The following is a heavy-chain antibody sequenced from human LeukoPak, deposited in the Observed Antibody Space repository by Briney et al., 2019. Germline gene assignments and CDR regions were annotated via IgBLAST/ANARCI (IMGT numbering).Heavy chain of an antibody. CDR1: GYTFTNYY. Sequence: GASVKVSCKASGYTFTNYYMHWVRQAPGQGLEWIGIINPSGGSTSYTQKFQGRLTMTRDTSTSTVYMELSSLRSEDTAVYYCARQRWLQSEYYFDYWGQGTLVTVSS. CDR2: INPSGGST. CDR3: ARQRWLQSEYYFDY. J-gene: IGHJ4*02. D-gene: IGHD5-24*01. V-gene: IGHV1-46*01.